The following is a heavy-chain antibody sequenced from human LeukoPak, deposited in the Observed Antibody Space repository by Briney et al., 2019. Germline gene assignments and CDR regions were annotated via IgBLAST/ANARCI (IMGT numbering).Heavy chain of an antibody. D-gene: IGHD1-26*01. Sequence: ASVKVSCMASGYTFSSYAISWVRQAPGQGLEWMGGIIPIFGTANYAQKFQGRVTITADESTSTAYMELSSLRSEDTAVYYCARYAVGATLDWGQGTLVTVSS. V-gene: IGHV1-69*13. J-gene: IGHJ4*02. CDR1: GYTFSSYA. CDR2: IIPIFGTA. CDR3: ARYAVGATLD.